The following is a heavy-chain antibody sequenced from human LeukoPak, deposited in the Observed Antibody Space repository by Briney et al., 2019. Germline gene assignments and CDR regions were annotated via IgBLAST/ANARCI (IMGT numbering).Heavy chain of an antibody. J-gene: IGHJ4*02. D-gene: IGHD6-13*01. V-gene: IGHV1-69*13. CDR2: IIPIFGTA. Sequence: ASVKVSCKASGGTFSSYAISWVRQAPGQGLEWMGGIIPIFGTANYAQKCQGRVTITADESTSTDYMELSSLRSEDTAVYYCARGAHSSSRRYYFDYWGQGTLVTVSS. CDR1: GGTFSSYA. CDR3: ARGAHSSSRRYYFDY.